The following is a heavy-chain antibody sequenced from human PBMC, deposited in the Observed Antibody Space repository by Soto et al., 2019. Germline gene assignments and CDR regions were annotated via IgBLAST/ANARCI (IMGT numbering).Heavy chain of an antibody. CDR2: INHSGST. V-gene: IGHV4-34*01. Sequence: SETLSLTCAVYGGSFSGYYWSWIRQPPGKGLEWIGEINHSGSTNYNPSLKSRVTISVDTSKNQFSLKLSSVTAADTAVYYCARVERAAAGNHATGWFDPWGQGTLVTVSS. D-gene: IGHD6-13*01. J-gene: IGHJ5*02. CDR3: ARVERAAAGNHATGWFDP. CDR1: GGSFSGYY.